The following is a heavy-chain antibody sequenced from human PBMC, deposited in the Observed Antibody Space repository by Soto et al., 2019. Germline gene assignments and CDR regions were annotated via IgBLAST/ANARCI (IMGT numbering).Heavy chain of an antibody. Sequence: GGSLRLSCAASGFTFSGSAMHWVRQASGKGLEWVGRIRSKANSYATAYAASVKGRFTISRDDSKNTAYLQMNSLKTEDTAVYYCTRRGARGDLGIDYWGQGTLVTVSS. CDR2: IRSKANSYAT. V-gene: IGHV3-73*01. J-gene: IGHJ4*02. CDR1: GFTFSGSA. CDR3: TRRGARGDLGIDY. D-gene: IGHD7-27*01.